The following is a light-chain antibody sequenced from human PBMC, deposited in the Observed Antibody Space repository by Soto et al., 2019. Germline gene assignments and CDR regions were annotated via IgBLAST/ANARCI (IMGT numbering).Light chain of an antibody. CDR1: QSVSNNY. CDR3: QQYGSSPTT. V-gene: IGKV3-20*01. J-gene: IGKJ1*01. Sequence: EIVLTQSPGTLSLSPGERATLSGRASQSVSNNYLAWYQQKPGQAPRLLIYGASSGATGIPDRFSGSASGTDFTLTITRLEPEDFAVYYCQQYGSSPTTFGQGTKVEIK. CDR2: GAS.